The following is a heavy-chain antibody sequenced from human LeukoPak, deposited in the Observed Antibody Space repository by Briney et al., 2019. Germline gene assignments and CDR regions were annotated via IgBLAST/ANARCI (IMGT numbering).Heavy chain of an antibody. D-gene: IGHD3-3*01. CDR1: GFTFSSYA. Sequence: PGGSLRLSCAASGFTFSSYAMNWVRQAPGKGLDWVSFISASGSTTHYADSVTGRFTISRDNSNNTLYLQINSLRAEDTAACYCAKGAQYDFWSGYTLEYFDVWGKGTLVTVSS. V-gene: IGHV3-23*01. J-gene: IGHJ4*02. CDR3: AKGAQYDFWSGYTLEYFDV. CDR2: ISASGSTT.